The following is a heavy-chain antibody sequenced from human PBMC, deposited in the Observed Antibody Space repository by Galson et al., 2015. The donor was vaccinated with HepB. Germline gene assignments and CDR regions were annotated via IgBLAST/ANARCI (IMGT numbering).Heavy chain of an antibody. Sequence: SVKVSCKASGYTFTSYAMHWVRQAPGQRLEWMGWINAGNGNTKYSQKFQGRVTITRDTSASTAYMELSSLRSEDTAVYYCARDRTYSSSWYSRGYYFDYWGQGTLVTVSS. CDR3: ARDRTYSSSWYSRGYYFDY. CDR1: GYTFTSYA. D-gene: IGHD6-13*01. V-gene: IGHV1-3*01. J-gene: IGHJ4*02. CDR2: INAGNGNT.